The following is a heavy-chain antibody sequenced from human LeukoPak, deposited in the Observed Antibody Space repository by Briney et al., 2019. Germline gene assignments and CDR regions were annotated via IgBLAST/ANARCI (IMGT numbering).Heavy chain of an antibody. CDR2: ISYDGSNK. Sequence: GGSLRLSCAASGFTFSSYGMHWVRQAPGKGLEWVAVISYDGSNKYYADSVKGRFTISRDNSKNTLYLQMNSLRAEDTAVYYCAKEVDTIGGDYWGQGTLATVSS. CDR1: GFTFSSYG. J-gene: IGHJ4*02. CDR3: AKEVDTIGGDY. V-gene: IGHV3-30*18. D-gene: IGHD3-16*01.